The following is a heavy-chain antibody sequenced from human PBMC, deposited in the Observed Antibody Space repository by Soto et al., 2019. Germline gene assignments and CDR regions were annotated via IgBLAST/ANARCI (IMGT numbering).Heavy chain of an antibody. CDR1: GFTFSSYS. CDR2: ISSSSSYI. V-gene: IGHV3-21*01. J-gene: IGHJ4*02. Sequence: EVQLVESGGGLVKPGGSLRLSCAASGFTFSSYSMNWVRQAPGKGLEWVSSISSSSSYIYYADSVKRRFTISRDNAKNSLYLQMNSLRAEDTAVYYCAREDGRYYYGSGSYYGYWGQGTLVTVCS. CDR3: AREDGRYYYGSGSYYGY. D-gene: IGHD3-10*01.